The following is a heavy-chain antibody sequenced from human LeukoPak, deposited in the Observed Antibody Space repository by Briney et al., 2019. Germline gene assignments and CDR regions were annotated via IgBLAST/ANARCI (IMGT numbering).Heavy chain of an antibody. Sequence: PSETLSLTCTVSGGSISSGSYYWSWIRQPAGKGLEWIGRIHTSGSTNYNPSLKSRVTISVDTSKNQFSLKLSSVTAADTAVYYCARSPAVYCSSTSCYPPSWFDPWGQGTLVTVSS. CDR2: IHTSGST. D-gene: IGHD2-2*01. CDR3: ARSPAVYCSSTSCYPPSWFDP. J-gene: IGHJ5*02. V-gene: IGHV4-61*02. CDR1: GGSISSGSYY.